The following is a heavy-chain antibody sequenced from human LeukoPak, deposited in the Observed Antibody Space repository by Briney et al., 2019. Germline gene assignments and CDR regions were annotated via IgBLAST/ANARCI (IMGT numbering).Heavy chain of an antibody. CDR2: INHSGST. CDR3: ARAVLSDYYGSGSYYIYGY. J-gene: IGHJ4*02. D-gene: IGHD3-10*01. V-gene: IGHV4-34*01. CDR1: GGSFSGYY. Sequence: SETLSLTCAVYGGSFSGYYWSWIRQPPGKGLEWIGEINHSGSTNYNPSLKGRVTISVDTSKNQFSLKLSSVTAADTAVYYCARAVLSDYYGSGSYYIYGYWGQGTLVTVSS.